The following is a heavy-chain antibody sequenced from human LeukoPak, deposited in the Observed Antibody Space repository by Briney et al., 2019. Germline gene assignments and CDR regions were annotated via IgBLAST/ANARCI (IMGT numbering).Heavy chain of an antibody. CDR1: GGTFISYA. Sequence: ASVKVSCKASGGTFISYAISWVRQAPGQGLEWMGGIIPIFGTANYAQKFQGRVTITADESTSTAYMELSSLRSEDTAVYYCAREARNCGGDCYYAFDIWGQGTMVTVSS. V-gene: IGHV1-69*13. D-gene: IGHD2-21*02. CDR2: IIPIFGTA. J-gene: IGHJ3*02. CDR3: AREARNCGGDCYYAFDI.